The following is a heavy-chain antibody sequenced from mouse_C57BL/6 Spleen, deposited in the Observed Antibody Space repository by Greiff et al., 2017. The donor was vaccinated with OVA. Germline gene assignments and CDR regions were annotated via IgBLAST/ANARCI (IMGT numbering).Heavy chain of an antibody. D-gene: IGHD1-1*01. V-gene: IGHV1-42*01. CDR3: ARTTVVATDY. J-gene: IGHJ2*01. CDR1: GYSFTGYY. Sequence: VHVKQSGPELVKPGASVKISCKASGYSFTGYYMNWVKQSPEKSLEWIGEINPSTGGTTYNQKFKAKATLTVDKSSSTAYMQLKSLTSEDSAVYYCARTTVVATDYWGQGTTLTVSS. CDR2: INPSTGGT.